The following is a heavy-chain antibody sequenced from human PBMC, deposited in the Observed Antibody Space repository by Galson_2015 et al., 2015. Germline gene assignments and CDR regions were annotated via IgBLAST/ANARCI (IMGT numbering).Heavy chain of an antibody. CDR1: GFTFSSYG. CDR2: IWYDGSNK. V-gene: IGHV3-33*01. CDR3: ARDLAYGDYVGSSDY. J-gene: IGHJ4*02. D-gene: IGHD4-17*01. Sequence: SLRLSCAASGFTFSSYGMHWVRQAPGKGLEWVAVIWYDGSNKYYADSVKGRFTISRDNSKNTLYLQMNSLRAEDTAVYYCARDLAYGDYVGSSDYWGQGTLVTVSS.